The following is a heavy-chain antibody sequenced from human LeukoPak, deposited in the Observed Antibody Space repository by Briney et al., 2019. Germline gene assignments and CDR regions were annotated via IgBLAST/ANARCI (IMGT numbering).Heavy chain of an antibody. D-gene: IGHD4-17*01. CDR3: ARNFTPTVTSGRLIRSNYFDY. CDR1: GGAISSTSYY. CDR2: IYYSGST. J-gene: IGHJ4*02. Sequence: SETLSLTCTLSGGAISSTSYYWGWIRQPPGKGLEWIGSIYYSGSTHYNPSLKSRVSISVDTSKNQFSLKLNSVPAADTAVYYCARNFTPTVTSGRLIRSNYFDYWGQGTLVTVSS. V-gene: IGHV4-39*01.